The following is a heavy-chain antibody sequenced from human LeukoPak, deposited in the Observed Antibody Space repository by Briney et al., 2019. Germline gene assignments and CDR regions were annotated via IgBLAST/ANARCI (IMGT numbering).Heavy chain of an antibody. CDR3: ARDLDDFWSGYYYFDY. V-gene: IGHV3-48*01. Sequence: PGGSLRLSCAASGFTFSSYSMNWVRQAPGKGLEWVSYISSSSSTIYYADSVKGRFTISRDNAKNSLYLQMNSLRAEDTAVYYCARDLDDFWSGYYYFDYWGQGTLVTVSS. CDR2: ISSSSSTI. J-gene: IGHJ4*02. D-gene: IGHD3-3*01. CDR1: GFTFSSYS.